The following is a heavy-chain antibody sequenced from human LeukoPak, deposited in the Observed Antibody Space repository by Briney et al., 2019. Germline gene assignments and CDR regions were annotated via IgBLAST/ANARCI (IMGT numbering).Heavy chain of an antibody. CDR3: AKYPPRNSAIAACY. Sequence: PGGSLRLSCIASGFTFSTYTMAWVRQAQGGGLEWVSAIGGDGGGTFYADSVKGRFTISRDNSKNTLYLQMNSLRAEDTAVYYCAKYPPRNSAIAACYWGQGTLVTVSS. CDR2: IGGDGGGT. J-gene: IGHJ4*02. D-gene: IGHD6-6*01. CDR1: GFTFSTYT. V-gene: IGHV3-23*01.